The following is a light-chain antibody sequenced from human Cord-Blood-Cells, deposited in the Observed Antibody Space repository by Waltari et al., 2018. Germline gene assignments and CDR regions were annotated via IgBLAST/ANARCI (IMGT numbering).Light chain of an antibody. V-gene: IGKV4-1*01. CDR2: WAS. CDR1: PSVLYSSNNKNY. CDR3: QQYYSTPWT. Sequence: DIVMTQSPDSLAVSLGERATINCKSSPSVLYSSNNKNYLAWYQQTPGQPPKLLIYWASTRESGVPDRFIGSGSETDFTLTSSSLQAEDVAVYYCQQYYSTPWTFGQGTKVEIK. J-gene: IGKJ1*01.